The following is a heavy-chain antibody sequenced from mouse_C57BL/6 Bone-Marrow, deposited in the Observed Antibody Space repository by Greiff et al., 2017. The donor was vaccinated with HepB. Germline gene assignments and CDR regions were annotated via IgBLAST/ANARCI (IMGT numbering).Heavy chain of an antibody. Sequence: QVQLQQPGAELVMPGASVKLSCKASGYTFTSYWMHWVKQRPGQGLEWIGEIDPSDSYTNYNQKFKGKSTLTVDKSSSTAYMQLSSLTSEDSAVYYCALDDYGFAYWGQGTLVTVSA. CDR1: GYTFTSYW. CDR3: ALDDYGFAY. J-gene: IGHJ3*01. V-gene: IGHV1-69*01. D-gene: IGHD2-4*01. CDR2: IDPSDSYT.